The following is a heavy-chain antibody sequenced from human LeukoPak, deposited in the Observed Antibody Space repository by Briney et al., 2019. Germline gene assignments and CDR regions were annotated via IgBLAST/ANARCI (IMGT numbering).Heavy chain of an antibody. CDR3: AKTYDYVWGSYFDY. J-gene: IGHJ4*02. D-gene: IGHD3-16*01. Sequence: GGSLRLSCAASGFTFSSYAMSWVRQAPGKGLEWVSSISSSSSYIYYADSVKGRFTISRDNAKNSLYLQMNSLRAEDTAVYYCAKTYDYVWGSYFDYWGQGTLVTVSS. CDR2: ISSSSSYI. CDR1: GFTFSSYA. V-gene: IGHV3-21*01.